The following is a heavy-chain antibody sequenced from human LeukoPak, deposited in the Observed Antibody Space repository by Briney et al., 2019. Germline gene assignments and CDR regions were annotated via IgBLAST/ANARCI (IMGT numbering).Heavy chain of an antibody. CDR3: ATLSVVVLPAELN. D-gene: IGHD2-15*01. CDR2: IKQDGSQI. CDR1: GFTFNNYW. V-gene: IGHV3-7*03. Sequence: GGSLRLSCAASGFTFNNYWMSWVRQAPGKGLEWVANIKQDGSQIYYVDSVKGRFTISRDNAKNSLYLQMNSLRVEDTAVYYCATLSVVVLPAELNWGQGTLVTVSS. J-gene: IGHJ4*02.